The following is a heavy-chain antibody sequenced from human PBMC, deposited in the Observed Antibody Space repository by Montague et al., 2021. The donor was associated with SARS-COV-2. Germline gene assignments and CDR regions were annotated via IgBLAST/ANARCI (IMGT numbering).Heavy chain of an antibody. CDR1: GFSLSTSGMC. J-gene: IGHJ6*02. CDR2: IYWDDDK. Sequence: PALVKPTQTLTLTCTFSGFSLSTSGMCVSWIRQPPGKALEWLALIYWDDDKYYSTSLKTRLTISKDTSKNQVVLTMTNMDPVDTATYYCARMTTVTYPYYYYYGMDVWGQGTTVTVSS. V-gene: IGHV2-70*01. CDR3: ARMTTVTYPYYYYYGMDV. D-gene: IGHD4-17*01.